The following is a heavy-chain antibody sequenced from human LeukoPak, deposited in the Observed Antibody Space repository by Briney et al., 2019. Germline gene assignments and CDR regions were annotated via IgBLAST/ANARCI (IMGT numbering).Heavy chain of an antibody. V-gene: IGHV3-23*01. CDR1: GGSFSGYY. D-gene: IGHD4-11*01. Sequence: PSETLSLTCAVYGGSFSGYYWSWVRQAPGKGLEWVSSITGSGAATYYADSTKGRFTISRENSKNTVYLQMNSLRTEDTAVYYCARGIAMTTLNAFDVWGQGTMVTVSS. CDR3: ARGIAMTTLNAFDV. J-gene: IGHJ3*01. CDR2: ITGSGAAT.